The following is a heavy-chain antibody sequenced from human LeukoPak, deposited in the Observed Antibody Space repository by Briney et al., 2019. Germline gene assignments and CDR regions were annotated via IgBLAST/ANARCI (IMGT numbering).Heavy chain of an antibody. Sequence: SETLSLTCAVYSGSLSGYYWSWIRQPPGRGLEWIGYNYYWGRHNYNPSLKSRVTISVDTSKNQFSLKLSSETAADTAVYYCARSVEGYCRGGSCYYYSYYMDVWGKGTTVTVSS. CDR3: ARSVEGYCRGGSCYYYSYYMDV. J-gene: IGHJ6*03. CDR2: NYYWGRH. CDR1: SGSLSGYY. D-gene: IGHD2-15*01. V-gene: IGHV4-59*01.